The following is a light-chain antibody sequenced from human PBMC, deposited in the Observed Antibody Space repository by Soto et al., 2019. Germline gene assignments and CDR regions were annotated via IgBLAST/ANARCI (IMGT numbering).Light chain of an antibody. CDR3: SSHAGSNSLMV. Sequence: QSALTQPRSVSGSPGQSVTISCTGTSSDVGGYNYVSWYQQHPGKAPKLMIYDVSKRPSGVPDRFSGSKSGNTASLTISGLQAEDEADYHCSSHAGSNSLMVFGGGTKVTVL. CDR1: SSDVGGYNY. J-gene: IGLJ2*01. CDR2: DVS. V-gene: IGLV2-11*01.